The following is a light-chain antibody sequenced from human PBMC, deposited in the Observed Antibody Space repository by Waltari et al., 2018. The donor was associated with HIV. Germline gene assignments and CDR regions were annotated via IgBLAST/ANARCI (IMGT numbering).Light chain of an antibody. Sequence: QSALTQPASVSGSLGQSITISCTGTSSDVGGHNYVSWYQLHPGKAPQLIIYDVSTRPAGVSNRFSGSKSGNPASLTISGLQAEDEADFYCSSYSSSSIVAVFGGGTTLTVL. CDR2: DVS. CDR1: SSDVGGHNY. J-gene: IGLJ2*01. V-gene: IGLV2-14*01. CDR3: SSYSSSSIVAV.